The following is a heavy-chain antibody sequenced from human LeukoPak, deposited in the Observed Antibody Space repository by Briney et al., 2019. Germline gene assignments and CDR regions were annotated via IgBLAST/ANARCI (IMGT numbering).Heavy chain of an antibody. Sequence: SETLSLTCAIYGGSFSDYYWGWIRQPPGKGLEWIGEINHSGSTNYNPSLTSRVTMSVGTSKNQFSLKLSSVTAADTAVYYCARGPPRDFGTSGFYYNYWGQGTRVTVSS. V-gene: IGHV4-34*01. CDR1: GGSFSDYY. D-gene: IGHD3-22*01. CDR3: ARGPPRDFGTSGFYYNY. CDR2: INHSGST. J-gene: IGHJ4*02.